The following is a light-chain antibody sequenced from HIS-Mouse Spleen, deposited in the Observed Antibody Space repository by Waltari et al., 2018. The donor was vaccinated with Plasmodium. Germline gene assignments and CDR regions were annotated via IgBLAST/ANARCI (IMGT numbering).Light chain of an antibody. CDR2: AAS. CDR3: QQNYNTWT. CDR1: QSISSY. V-gene: IGKV1-39*01. J-gene: IGKJ5*01. Sequence: DIQMTQSPSSLSASVGDRVTITCRASQSISSYLNWYQQKPGKAPKLLIYAASSLQSGVPSRFSGSGSGTDFTLTISSLQPEDFATYYCQQNYNTWTFGQGTRLEIK.